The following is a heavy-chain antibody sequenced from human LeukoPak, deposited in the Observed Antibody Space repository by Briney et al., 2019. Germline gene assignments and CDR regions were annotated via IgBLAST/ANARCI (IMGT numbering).Heavy chain of an antibody. CDR3: ARFGITVVRGGKYYFDY. CDR1: GGSISNYY. J-gene: IGHJ4*02. Sequence: SETVSHTCTVSGGSISNYYWSWIRQAPGKGLEWIGHIYYSGATKYNPSLKSRITISVDTSKNQFSLMLSSVTAADTAVYYCARFGITVVRGGKYYFDYWGQGTLVTVSS. V-gene: IGHV4-59*08. CDR2: IYYSGAT. D-gene: IGHD3-10*01.